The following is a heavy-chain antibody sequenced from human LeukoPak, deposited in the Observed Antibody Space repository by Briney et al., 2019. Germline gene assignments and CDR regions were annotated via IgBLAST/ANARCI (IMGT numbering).Heavy chain of an antibody. CDR1: GFTFSSAW. Sequence: GGSLRLSCAASGFTFSSAWMSWVRQAPGKGLEWVGRIKSKTDGGTTDYAAPVKGRFTISRDDSKNTLYLQMNSLKTEDTAVYYCTTEREDSGSYSHDYWGQGTLVTVSS. V-gene: IGHV3-15*01. J-gene: IGHJ4*02. CDR2: IKSKTDGGTT. D-gene: IGHD1-26*01. CDR3: TTEREDSGSYSHDY.